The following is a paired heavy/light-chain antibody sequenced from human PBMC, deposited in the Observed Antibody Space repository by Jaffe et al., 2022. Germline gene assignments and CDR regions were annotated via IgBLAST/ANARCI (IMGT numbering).Light chain of an antibody. Sequence: DIQLTQSPPFLSASVGDRVTITCRASQGIGSYLAWYQQKPRKAPMLLIYGASHLQSGVPSRFSGSGSGTEFTLTITSLQPEDFVTYYCQYLSDSPTFGQGTRLEIK. J-gene: IGKJ5*01. CDR2: GAS. V-gene: IGKV1-9*01. CDR3: QYLSDSPT. CDR1: QGIGSY.
Heavy chain of an antibody. D-gene: IGHD3-10*01. Sequence: EVQLKESGGDLVQPGGSLRLSCTASEFTFSRYEMNWVRQAPGKGLEWIAYISGTGNTIYYADSVRGRFTISRDNAENSLYLEMNSLRAEDTAVYYCARGGRSLIRGSVFTYYFDFWGHGTLVTVSS. J-gene: IGHJ4*01. CDR3: ARGGRSLIRGSVFTYYFDF. CDR1: EFTFSRYE. CDR2: ISGTGNTI. V-gene: IGHV3-48*03.